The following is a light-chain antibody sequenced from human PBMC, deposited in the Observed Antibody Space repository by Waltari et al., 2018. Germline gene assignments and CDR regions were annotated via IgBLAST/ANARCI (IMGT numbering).Light chain of an antibody. V-gene: IGLV1-36*01. CDR3: AAWDDSLNGLV. Sequence: QSVLTQPPSVSEAPRQRVTISCSGSSSNIGNNAVNWYQQLPGKAPKLLIYYDDRLPSWVSYRFSGSKSGTSASLAISGLQSEDEADYYCAAWDDSLNGLVFGGGTKLTVL. CDR2: YDD. J-gene: IGLJ2*01. CDR1: SSNIGNNA.